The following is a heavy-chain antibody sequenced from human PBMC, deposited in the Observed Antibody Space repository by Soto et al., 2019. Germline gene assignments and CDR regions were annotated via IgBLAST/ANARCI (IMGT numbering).Heavy chain of an antibody. CDR1: GFTFTSSA. CDR2: IVVGSGNT. CDR3: AAANGWSYYYCIDV. V-gene: IGHV1-58*01. Sequence: ASVKVSCKASGFTFTSSAVQWVRQASGERLEWIGWIVVGSGNTNYAQKFQERVTITRDMSTSTAYMELSSLRSEDTAVYYCAAANGWSYYYCIDVWGQGTRVTVSS. J-gene: IGHJ6*02. D-gene: IGHD6-19*01.